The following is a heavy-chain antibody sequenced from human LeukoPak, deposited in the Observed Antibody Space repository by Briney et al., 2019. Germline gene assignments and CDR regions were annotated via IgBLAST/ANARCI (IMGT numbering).Heavy chain of an antibody. V-gene: IGHV3-23*01. D-gene: IGHD2-21*01. J-gene: IGHJ4*02. CDR2: ISGSGGST. CDR1: GFTFSSYA. Sequence: GGSLRLSCAASGFTFSSYAMSWVRQAPGKGLEWVSAISGSGGSTYYADSVKDRFTISRDNSKNTLYLQMNSLRAEDTAVYYCAKFLPTHIVVANYYFDYWGQGTLVTVSS. CDR3: AKFLPTHIVVANYYFDY.